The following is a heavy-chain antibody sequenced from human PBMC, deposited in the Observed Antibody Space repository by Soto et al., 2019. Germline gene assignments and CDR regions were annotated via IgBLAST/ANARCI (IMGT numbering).Heavy chain of an antibody. CDR3: ARDILLWFGELLYRQEDPQAFDP. D-gene: IGHD3-10*01. J-gene: IGHJ5*02. CDR1: GYTFTSYG. CDR2: ISAYNGNT. V-gene: IGHV1-18*01. Sequence: ASVKVSCKASGYTFTSYGISWVRQAPGQRLEWMGWISAYNGNTNYAQKLQGRVTMTTDTSTSTAYMELRSLRSDDTAVYYCARDILLWFGELLYRQEDPQAFDPWGQGTLVTVSS.